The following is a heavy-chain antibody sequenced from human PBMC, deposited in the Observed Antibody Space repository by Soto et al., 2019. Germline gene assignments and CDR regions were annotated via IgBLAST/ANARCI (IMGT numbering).Heavy chain of an antibody. CDR3: ARGHYGSGRPYYYYGMDV. D-gene: IGHD3-10*01. J-gene: IGHJ6*02. Sequence: GGSLRVSCAASGFTFISYDMHWVRQATGKGLEWVSAIGTAGDPYYPGSVKGRFTISRENAKNSLYLQMNSLRAGDTAVYYCARGHYGSGRPYYYYGMDVWGQGTTVTVSS. V-gene: IGHV3-13*05. CDR2: IGTAGDP. CDR1: GFTFISYD.